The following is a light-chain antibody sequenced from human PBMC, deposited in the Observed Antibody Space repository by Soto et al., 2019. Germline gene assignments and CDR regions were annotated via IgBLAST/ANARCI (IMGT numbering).Light chain of an antibody. J-gene: IGLJ1*01. CDR2: DVS. V-gene: IGLV2-14*01. CDR1: SSDVGDYNY. Sequence: QSALTQPASVSGSPGQSITISCTGTSSDVGDYNYVSWYQQHRGKAPKVMIYDVSNRPSGVSNRFSGSKSGNTASLTISGLQAEDEADYYCSSYTSSSTLVYGTGTKLTVL. CDR3: SSYTSSSTLV.